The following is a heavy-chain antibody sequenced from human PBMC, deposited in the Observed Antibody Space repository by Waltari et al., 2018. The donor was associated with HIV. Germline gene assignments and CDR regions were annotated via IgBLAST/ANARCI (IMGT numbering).Heavy chain of an antibody. V-gene: IGHV3-7*01. J-gene: IGHJ4*02. CDR2: IKQDGSKK. CDR3: TKGTTHDN. Sequence: EVRLAESGGGLAQPGGSLRLSCAVSGFNFNNYWMTWVRQATGKGVERVTNIKQDGSKKHYGDSAKGRLTISRDNAKNSVFRQMNDLREDDTATYYCTKGTTHDNWGQGTLVTVSS. CDR1: GFNFNNYW. D-gene: IGHD1-1*01.